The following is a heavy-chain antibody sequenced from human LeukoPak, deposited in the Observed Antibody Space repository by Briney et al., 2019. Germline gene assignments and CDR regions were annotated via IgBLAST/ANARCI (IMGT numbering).Heavy chain of an antibody. CDR1: GGSISSYY. CDR3: ARYYYDSSGYYYYDY. Sequence: SETLSLTCTVSGGSISSYYWSWIRQPAGKGLEWIGRIYTSGSTNYNPSLKSRVTMSVDTSKNQFSLKLSSVTAADTAVYYCARYYYDSSGYYYYDYWGQGTLVTVSS. J-gene: IGHJ4*02. CDR2: IYTSGST. V-gene: IGHV4-4*07. D-gene: IGHD3-22*01.